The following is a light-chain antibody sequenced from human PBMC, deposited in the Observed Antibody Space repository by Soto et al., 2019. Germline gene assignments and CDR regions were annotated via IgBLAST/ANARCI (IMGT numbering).Light chain of an antibody. J-gene: IGLJ2*01. CDR1: QLGDKY. V-gene: IGLV3-1*01. CDR2: QGS. Sequence: SYELTQPPSVSVSPGQTATITCFGDQLGDKYASWYQQKSGQSPVLVIYQGSKRPSGIPERFSGSKSGNTATLTISGTQAMDEAEYYCQAWDSSTLVVFGGGTKVTVL. CDR3: QAWDSSTLVV.